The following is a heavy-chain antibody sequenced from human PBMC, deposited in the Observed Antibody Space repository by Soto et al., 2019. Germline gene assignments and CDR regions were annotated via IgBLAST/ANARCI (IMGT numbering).Heavy chain of an antibody. D-gene: IGHD5-12*01. J-gene: IGHJ6*02. CDR3: ARRGGVATIEQGDYYYYYGMGV. CDR1: GGTFSSYA. V-gene: IGHV1-69*13. CDR2: IIPIFGTA. Sequence: GASVKVSCKASGGTFSSYAISWVRQAPGQGLEWMGGIIPIFGTANYAQKFQGRVTITADESTSTAYMELSSLRSEDTAVYYCARRGGVATIEQGDYYYYYGMGVWGQGTTVTVSS.